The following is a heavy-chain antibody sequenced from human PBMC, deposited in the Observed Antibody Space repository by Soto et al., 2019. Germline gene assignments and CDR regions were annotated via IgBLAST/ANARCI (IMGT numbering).Heavy chain of an antibody. D-gene: IGHD2-2*01. V-gene: IGHV1-2*02. Sequence: ASVKVSCKTSAYTFTDNYIYWIRQAPGQGLEWMGWLNPNSGATDFAQRFQGRVTLTSGTSISTAYMELNKLTSDDTAVFYCARQSCGSTSCFYDYWGPGTLVTVSS. CDR2: LNPNSGAT. CDR1: AYTFTDNY. CDR3: ARQSCGSTSCFYDY. J-gene: IGHJ4*02.